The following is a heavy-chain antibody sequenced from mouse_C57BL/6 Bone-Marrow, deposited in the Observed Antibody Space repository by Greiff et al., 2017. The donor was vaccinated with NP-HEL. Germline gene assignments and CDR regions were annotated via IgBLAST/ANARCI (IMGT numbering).Heavy chain of an antibody. D-gene: IGHD2-4*01. CDR3: AREAYYYDCDWYFDV. J-gene: IGHJ1*03. CDR2: IHPNSGST. CDR1: GYTFTSYW. Sequence: QVQLKQPGAELVKPGASVKLSCKASGYTFTSYWMHWVKQRPGQGLEWIGMIHPNSGSTNYNEKFKSKATLTVDKSSSTAYMQLSSLTSEDSAVYYCAREAYYYDCDWYFDVWGTGTTVTVSS. V-gene: IGHV1-64*01.